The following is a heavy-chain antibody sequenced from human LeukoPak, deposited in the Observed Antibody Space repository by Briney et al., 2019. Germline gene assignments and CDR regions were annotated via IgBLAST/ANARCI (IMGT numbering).Heavy chain of an antibody. D-gene: IGHD3-22*01. Sequence: SETLSLTCTVSGGSISSSSYYWGWIRQPPGKGLEWIGYIYYSGSTNYNPSLKSRVTISVDTSKNQFSLKLSSVTAADTAVYYCARDVRDYYDTRGFDYWGQGTLVTVSS. V-gene: IGHV4-61*05. CDR1: GGSISSSSYY. CDR3: ARDVRDYYDTRGFDY. J-gene: IGHJ4*02. CDR2: IYYSGST.